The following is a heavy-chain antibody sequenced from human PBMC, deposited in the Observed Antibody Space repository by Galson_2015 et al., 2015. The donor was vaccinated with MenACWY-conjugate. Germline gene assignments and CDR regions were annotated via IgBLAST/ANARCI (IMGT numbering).Heavy chain of an antibody. CDR2: IRRKAYGGTT. CDR3: TRETARRITMVRRATTKSYYYSYMDV. CDR1: GFTFGDYA. D-gene: IGHD3-10*01. Sequence: SLRLSCAASGFTFGDYAMSWVRQAPGKGLEWVGFIRRKAYGGTTEYAASVQGRFTISRDDSKSIDYLQTNSLKTQDTAVYYCTRETARRITMVRRATTKSYYYSYMDVSGKGTTVTVSS. J-gene: IGHJ6*03. V-gene: IGHV3-49*04.